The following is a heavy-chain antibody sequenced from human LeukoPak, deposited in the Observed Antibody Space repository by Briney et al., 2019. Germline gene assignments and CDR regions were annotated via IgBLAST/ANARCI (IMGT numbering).Heavy chain of an antibody. V-gene: IGHV3-23*01. Sequence: GRSLRLSCAASGFTFNSYGMHWVRQAPGKGLEWVSVISDSGDTTYYADSVKARFTISRDNSKNTLYLQMNSLRAEDTAIYYCAKDARRSDGWYFFDHWGQGALVTVSS. CDR3: AKDARRSDGWYFFDH. D-gene: IGHD6-19*01. J-gene: IGHJ4*02. CDR2: ISDSGDTT. CDR1: GFTFNSYG.